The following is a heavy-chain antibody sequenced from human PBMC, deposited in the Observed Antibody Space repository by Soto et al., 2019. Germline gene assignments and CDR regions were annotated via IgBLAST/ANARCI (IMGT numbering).Heavy chain of an antibody. CDR2: IWYDGSNK. CDR1: GFTFSSYG. V-gene: IGHV3-33*01. D-gene: IGHD6-6*01. CDR3: ARDFSSSSCFDY. Sequence: GGSLRLSCAASGFTFSSYGMHWVRQAPGKGLEWVAVIWYDGSNKYYADSVKGRFTISRDNSKNTLYLQMNSLRAEDTAVYYCARDFSSSSCFDYWGQGTLVTVSS. J-gene: IGHJ4*02.